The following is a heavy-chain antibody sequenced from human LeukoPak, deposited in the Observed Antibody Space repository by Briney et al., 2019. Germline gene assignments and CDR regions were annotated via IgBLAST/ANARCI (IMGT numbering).Heavy chain of an antibody. CDR1: GYTFTNFD. CDR2: MNPKTGNT. Sequence: GASVKVSCKASGYTFTNFDINWVRQATGQGLEWMGWMNPKTGNTGSAQKLQGRVTISGNTSISTAYMELSSLRSEDTAVYYCARGLGGNAIYYFDYWGQGTLVTVSS. CDR3: ARGLGGNAIYYFDY. J-gene: IGHJ4*02. D-gene: IGHD3-16*01. V-gene: IGHV1-8*01.